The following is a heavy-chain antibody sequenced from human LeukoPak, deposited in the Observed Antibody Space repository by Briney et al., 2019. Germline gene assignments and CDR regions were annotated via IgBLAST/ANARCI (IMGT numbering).Heavy chain of an antibody. D-gene: IGHD5-24*01. CDR1: GLTFRSYW. CDR2: INQDGSEK. CDR3: ARERDGRFFDY. J-gene: IGHJ4*02. V-gene: IGHV3-7*01. Sequence: GGSLRLSCAVSGLTFRSYWMSWVRQAPGKGLEWVANINQDGSEKYFVDSAKGRFTISRDNAKNSLHLQMNTLRAGDTAVYYCARERDGRFFDYWGQGTLVTVSS.